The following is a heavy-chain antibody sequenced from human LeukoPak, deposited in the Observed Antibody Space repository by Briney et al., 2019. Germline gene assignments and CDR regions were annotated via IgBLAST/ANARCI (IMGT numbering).Heavy chain of an antibody. CDR2: IRYGGSHK. Sequence: GGSLRLSCAASGFTFSSSGMHWVRQAPGKGLEWVAFIRYGGSHKYYADSVKGRFTISRDNSKNTLFLQMNSLRPEDTAVYYCARAPPQGRTRDAFDIWGQGTMVTVSS. V-gene: IGHV3-30*02. CDR1: GFTFSSSG. J-gene: IGHJ3*02. CDR3: ARAPPQGRTRDAFDI.